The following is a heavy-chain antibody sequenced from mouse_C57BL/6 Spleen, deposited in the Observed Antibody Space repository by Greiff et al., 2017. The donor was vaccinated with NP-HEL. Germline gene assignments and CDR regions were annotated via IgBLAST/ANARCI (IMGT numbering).Heavy chain of an antibody. CDR1: GFTFSDYG. Sequence: EVQRVESGGGLVQPGGSLKLSCAASGFTFSDYGMAWVRQAPRKGPAWVAFISNLAYSIYYADTVPGRFTISRENAKNTLYLEMSSLRSEDTAMYYCARRVHTDYWYFDVWGTGTTVTVSS. D-gene: IGHD1-1*01. CDR2: ISNLAYSI. V-gene: IGHV5-15*01. CDR3: ARRVHTDYWYFDV. J-gene: IGHJ1*03.